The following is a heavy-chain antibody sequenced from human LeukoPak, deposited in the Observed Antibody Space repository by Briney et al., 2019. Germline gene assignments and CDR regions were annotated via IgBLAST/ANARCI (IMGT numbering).Heavy chain of an antibody. V-gene: IGHV4-38-2*01. Sequence: PSETLSLTCAVSGYSISSGYYWGWFRQPPGKGPEWIGCIYHSGTTYYNPSLKSRVTISVDTSQNQFSLMISSVAAADTAVYYCARQGGSNSPYYYYYMDVWGKGTTVIVSS. CDR3: ARQGGSNSPYYYYYMDV. CDR2: IYHSGTT. CDR1: GYSISSGYY. J-gene: IGHJ6*03. D-gene: IGHD6-13*01.